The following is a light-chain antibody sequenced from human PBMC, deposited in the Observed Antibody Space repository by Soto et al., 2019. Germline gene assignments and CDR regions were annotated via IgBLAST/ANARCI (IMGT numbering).Light chain of an antibody. CDR3: QQSYSTPRLT. V-gene: IGKV1-39*01. Sequence: DIQMTQSPSSLSASVGDRVTITCRASQSISRYLNWYQQKPGKAPKFLIYAASSLQSGVPSRFRGSGSGTDFTLTISSLQPEDFATYYCQQSYSTPRLTFGGGTKVEIK. CDR1: QSISRY. J-gene: IGKJ4*01. CDR2: AAS.